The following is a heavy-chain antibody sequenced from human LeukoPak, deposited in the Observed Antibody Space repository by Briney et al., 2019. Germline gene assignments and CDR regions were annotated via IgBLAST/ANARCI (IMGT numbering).Heavy chain of an antibody. Sequence: SETLSLTCTVSGGSISSYYWSWIRQPPGKGLEWIGYIYYSGSTNYNPSLKSRVTISVDTSKNQFSLKLSSVTAADTAVYYCANLIAAAGTDYWGQGTLVTVSS. V-gene: IGHV4-59*08. CDR3: ANLIAAAGTDY. CDR1: GGSISSYY. J-gene: IGHJ4*02. CDR2: IYYSGST. D-gene: IGHD6-13*01.